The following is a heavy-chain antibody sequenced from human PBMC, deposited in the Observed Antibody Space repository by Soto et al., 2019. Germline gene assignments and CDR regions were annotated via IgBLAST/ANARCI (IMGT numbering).Heavy chain of an antibody. CDR1: GLTFSSHA. J-gene: IGHJ4*02. CDR2: ISDSGDST. CDR3: AKVGWI. D-gene: IGHD5-12*01. V-gene: IGHV3-23*01. Sequence: EVQLLESGGGLLQPGGSLRLSCAASGLTFSSHAMTWVRQAPGKGLQWVSTISDSGDSTYYADSVKGRFTISRDNSKNTLYLQMNSLRVEDTAVYYCAKVGWIGGQGTLVTVSS.